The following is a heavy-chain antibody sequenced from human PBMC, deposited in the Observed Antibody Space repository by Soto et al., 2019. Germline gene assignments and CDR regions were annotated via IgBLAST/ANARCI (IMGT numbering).Heavy chain of an antibody. V-gene: IGHV1-69*13. J-gene: IGHJ4*02. CDR1: GGTFSSYA. CDR3: ARGRRPWIQLWLLDY. D-gene: IGHD5-18*01. CDR2: IIPIFGTA. Sequence: VASVEVSCKASGGTFSSYAISWVRQAPGQGLEWMGGIIPIFGTANYAQKFQGRVTITADESTSTAYMELSSLRSEDTAVYYCARGRRPWIQLWLLDYWGQGTLVIVSS.